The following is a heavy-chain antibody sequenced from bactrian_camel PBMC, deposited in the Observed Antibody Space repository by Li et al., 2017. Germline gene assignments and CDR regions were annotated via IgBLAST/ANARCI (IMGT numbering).Heavy chain of an antibody. D-gene: IGHD4*01. CDR2: IAFRDGTT. CDR3: AAGGHTMATVLQFMRARPVYYH. CDR1: GLTSNNQI. J-gene: IGHJ4*01. V-gene: IGHV3-3*01. Sequence: HVQLVESGGGSVQAGGSLRLSCAASGLTSNNQIMGWFRQAPGKEREGVAAIAFRDGTTRYADSVKGRFTISQDNAKTTVYLQMNYLTPEDTAIYYCAAGGHTMATVLQFMRARPVYYHWAQGTQVTVS.